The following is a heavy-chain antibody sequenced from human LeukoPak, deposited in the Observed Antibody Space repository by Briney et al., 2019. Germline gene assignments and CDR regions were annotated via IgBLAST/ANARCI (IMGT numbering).Heavy chain of an antibody. D-gene: IGHD2-2*01. J-gene: IGHJ6*04. CDR1: GFTFSSAW. Sequence: GGSLRLSCAASGFTFSSAWMSWVRQAPGKGLEWVGRIKSKTDGGTTDYAAPVKGRFTISRDDSKNTLYLQMNSLKTEDTAVYYCTTVGVVVPAASYYYYGMDVWGKGTTVTVSS. CDR2: IKSKTDGGTT. CDR3: TTVGVVVPAASYYYYGMDV. V-gene: IGHV3-15*01.